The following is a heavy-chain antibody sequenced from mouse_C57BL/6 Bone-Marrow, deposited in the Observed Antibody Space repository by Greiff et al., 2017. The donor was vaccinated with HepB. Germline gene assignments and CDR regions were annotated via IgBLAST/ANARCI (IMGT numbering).Heavy chain of an antibody. D-gene: IGHD2-2*01. Sequence: EVKLQESGPGLVKPSQSLSLTCSVTGYSITSGYYWNWIRQFPGNKLEWMGYISYDGSNNYNPSLKNRISITRDTSKNQFFLKLNSVTTEDTATYYCARVWLKDYYAMDYWGQGTSVTVSS. V-gene: IGHV3-6*01. CDR3: ARVWLKDYYAMDY. CDR1: GYSITSGYY. J-gene: IGHJ4*01. CDR2: ISYDGSN.